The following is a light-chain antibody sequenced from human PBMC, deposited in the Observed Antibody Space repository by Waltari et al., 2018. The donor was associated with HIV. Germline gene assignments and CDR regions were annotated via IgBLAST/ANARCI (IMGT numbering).Light chain of an antibody. CDR2: GAN. V-gene: IGLV3-19*01. CDR3: HSRDSNSDHYV. J-gene: IGLJ1*01. CDR1: SLRSFF. Sequence: SSELTQDPVVSVALGQTIKITCQGDSLRSFFANWYQVRPGQAPVLVVYGANRRPSGIPDRFSASNSRNTSSWSISDSQAVDEADYYCHSRDSNSDHYVFGGGTRVIV.